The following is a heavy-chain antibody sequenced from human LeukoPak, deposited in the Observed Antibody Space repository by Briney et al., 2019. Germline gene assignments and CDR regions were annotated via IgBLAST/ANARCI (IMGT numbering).Heavy chain of an antibody. D-gene: IGHD5-18*01. CDR3: ARGGIQRWKWAFDY. J-gene: IGHJ4*02. V-gene: IGHV3-53*01. CDR1: GFTVSSNY. Sequence: GGSLRLSCAASGFTVSSNYMNWVRQAPGKGLDWVSVIYSGGNTYYADSVKGRFTISRDNTKITLYLQMNSLRAEDMAVYYCARGGIQRWKWAFDYWGQGTLVTVSS. CDR2: IYSGGNT.